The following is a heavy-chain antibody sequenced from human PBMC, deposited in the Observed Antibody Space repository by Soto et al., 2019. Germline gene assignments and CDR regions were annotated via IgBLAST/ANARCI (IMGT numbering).Heavy chain of an antibody. CDR3: ARIGSSGWHQGSYFDP. J-gene: IGHJ4*02. V-gene: IGHV4-59*11. CDR1: GASISSHS. D-gene: IGHD6-19*01. CDR2: MSNRGST. Sequence: QVQLQESGPGLVKPSETLSLTCNVSGASISSHSWSWIRQSPGKGLEWIGYMSNRGSTYSNPSRKSRVTISIESSKNQFSLNLRSVTPADTAVYYCARIGSSGWHQGSYFDPWGQGTLVTVSS.